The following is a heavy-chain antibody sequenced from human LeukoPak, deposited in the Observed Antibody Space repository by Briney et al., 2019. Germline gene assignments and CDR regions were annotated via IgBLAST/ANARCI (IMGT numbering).Heavy chain of an antibody. CDR3: ATGRDISWFDP. V-gene: IGHV5-10-1*01. Sequence: AALEISCQSSGTHFTCYWIGWGRPLPGKGVEMMVRIYPSDSYTNYRASFQGHVTISADKSISTAYLQWSSLKASDTAMYYCATGRDISWFDPWGQGTLVTVSS. D-gene: IGHD3-9*01. J-gene: IGHJ5*02. CDR1: GTHFTCYW. CDR2: IYPSDSYT.